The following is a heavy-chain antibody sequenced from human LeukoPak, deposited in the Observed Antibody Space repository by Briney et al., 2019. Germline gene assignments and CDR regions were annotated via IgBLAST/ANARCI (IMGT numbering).Heavy chain of an antibody. D-gene: IGHD4-17*01. Sequence: GGSLRLSCAASGFTFSSYSMNWVRQAPGKGLEWVSYTSSSTIYYADPVKGRFTISRDNAKNSLYLQMNSLRAEDTAVYYCARPTGDMTTVTKDAFDIWGQGTMVTVSS. V-gene: IGHV3-48*04. J-gene: IGHJ3*02. CDR2: TSSSTI. CDR3: ARPTGDMTTVTKDAFDI. CDR1: GFTFSSYS.